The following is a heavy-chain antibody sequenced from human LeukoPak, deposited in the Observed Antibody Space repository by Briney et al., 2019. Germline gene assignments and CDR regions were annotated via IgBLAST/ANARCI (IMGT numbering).Heavy chain of an antibody. CDR2: IYYSGST. V-gene: IGHV4-59*01. CDR1: GGSISSYY. J-gene: IGHJ5*02. D-gene: IGHD3-10*01. CDR3: ARAAMVRGVKNGNWFDP. Sequence: SETLSLTCTVSGGSISSYYWSWIRQPPGKGPEWIGYIYYSGSTNYNPSLKSRVTISVDTSKNQFSLKLSSVTAADTAVYYCARAAMVRGVKNGNWFDPWGQGTLVTVSS.